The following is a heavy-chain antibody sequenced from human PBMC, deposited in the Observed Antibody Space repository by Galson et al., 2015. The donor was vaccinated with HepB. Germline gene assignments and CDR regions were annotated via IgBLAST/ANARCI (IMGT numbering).Heavy chain of an antibody. V-gene: IGHV3-30*04. D-gene: IGHD3-22*01. CDR2: ISYDGSNK. Sequence: SLRLSCAASGFTLSSYAMHWVRQAPGKGLEWVAVISYDGSNKYYADSVKGRFTISRDNSKNTLYLQMNSLRAKDTAVYYCARDYYDSSGYSSPGDYWGQGTLVTVSS. J-gene: IGHJ4*02. CDR3: ARDYYDSSGYSSPGDY. CDR1: GFTLSSYA.